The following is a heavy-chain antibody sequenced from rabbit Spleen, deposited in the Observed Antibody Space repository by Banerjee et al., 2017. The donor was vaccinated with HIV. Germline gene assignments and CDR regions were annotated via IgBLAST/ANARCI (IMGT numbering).Heavy chain of an antibody. Sequence: QSLEESGGGLVKPGASLTLTCKASGFSFNSGYDMCWVRQAPGKGLEWIARIGAGSSGSTYSATWAKGRFTISKTSSTTVTLQMTSLTAADTATYFCARDTGTSFSTYGMDLWGQGTLVTVS. D-gene: IGHD8-1*01. CDR2: IGAGSSGST. J-gene: IGHJ6*01. V-gene: IGHV1S40*01. CDR1: GFSFNSGYD. CDR3: ARDTGTSFSTYGMDL.